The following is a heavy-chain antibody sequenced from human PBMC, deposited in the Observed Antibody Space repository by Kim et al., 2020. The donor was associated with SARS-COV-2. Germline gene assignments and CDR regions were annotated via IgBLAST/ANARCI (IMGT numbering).Heavy chain of an antibody. CDR3: ARTLGGYGDYTLLPNWYFDL. CDR2: IWYDGSNK. V-gene: IGHV3-33*08. Sequence: GGSLRLSCAASGFTFSSYGMHWVRQAPGKGLEWVAVIWYDGSNKYYADSVKGRFTISRDNSKNTLYLQMNSLRAEDTAVYYCARTLGGYGDYTLLPNWYFDLWGRGTLVTVSS. CDR1: GFTFSSYG. D-gene: IGHD4-17*01. J-gene: IGHJ2*01.